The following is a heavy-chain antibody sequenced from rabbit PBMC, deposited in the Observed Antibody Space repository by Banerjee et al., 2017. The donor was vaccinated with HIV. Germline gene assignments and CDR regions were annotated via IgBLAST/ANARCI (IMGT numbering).Heavy chain of an antibody. CDR3: VRDQARMLDL. CDR1: GFSFSSSDY. Sequence: QSLEESGGDLVKPGASLTLTCTASGFSFSSSDYMCWVRQAPGKGLEWIGYIDPIFTTTHYASWVNGRFTISRDIDQNTLYLQLSSLTAADTATYFCVRDQARMLDLWGQGTLVTVS. V-gene: IGHV1S40*01. D-gene: IGHD6-1*01. J-gene: IGHJ3*01. CDR2: IDPIFTTT.